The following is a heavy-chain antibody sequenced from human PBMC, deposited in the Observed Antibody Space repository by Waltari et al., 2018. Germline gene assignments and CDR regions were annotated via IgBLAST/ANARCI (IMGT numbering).Heavy chain of an antibody. CDR2: ISDAGGII. V-gene: IGHV3-23*01. Sequence: EVQLLESGGGLVQPGGSLRLYCAASGFSFSTYVMNWVRQAPGKGLEWVSSISDAGGIINYADSVKGRFTISRDNSKNTLYLQMNSLRVDDTAVYYCARGSGVDSWGQGTLVTISS. CDR3: ARGSGVDS. CDR1: GFSFSTYV. J-gene: IGHJ4*02. D-gene: IGHD7-27*01.